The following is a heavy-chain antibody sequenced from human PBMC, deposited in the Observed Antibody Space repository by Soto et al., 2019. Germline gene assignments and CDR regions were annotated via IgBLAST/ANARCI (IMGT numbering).Heavy chain of an antibody. Sequence: ASVKVSCKASGYTFTGYYMHWVRQAPGQGLEWMGWINPNSGGTNYAQKFQGRVTMTRDTSISTAYMELSRLRSDDTAVYYCARFQLDYYYGMDVWGQGTTVTVSS. J-gene: IGHJ6*02. CDR2: INPNSGGT. V-gene: IGHV1-2*02. CDR3: ARFQLDYYYGMDV. CDR1: GYTFTGYY.